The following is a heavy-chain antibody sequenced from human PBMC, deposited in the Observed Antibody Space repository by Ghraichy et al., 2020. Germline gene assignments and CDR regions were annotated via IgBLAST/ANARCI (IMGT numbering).Heavy chain of an antibody. CDR1: GGSFNDFY. V-gene: IGHV4-34*01. Sequence: ETLSLTCAVYGGSFNDFYWTWVRQSPGKDLEWIGEISHTGSTVYNPSLRSRVTISLNTSNNQFSLTLPSVTAADTAVYYCARGIRVNNYYYAMDVWGQGTTVTVSS. CDR2: ISHTGST. CDR3: ARGIRVNNYYYAMDV. J-gene: IGHJ6*02.